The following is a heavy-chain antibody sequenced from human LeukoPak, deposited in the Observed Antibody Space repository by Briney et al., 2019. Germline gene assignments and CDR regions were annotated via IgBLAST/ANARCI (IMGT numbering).Heavy chain of an antibody. CDR2: ISFDGSNK. J-gene: IGHJ4*02. CDR1: GFTFSNYA. CDR3: AKAKRYSSSWYCDY. V-gene: IGHV3-30*04. Sequence: GGSLRLSCAASGFTFSNYAMHWVRQAPGKGLEWVTVISFDGSNKYYADSVKGRFTISRDNAKNSLYLQMNSLRAEDTALYYCAKAKRYSSSWYCDYWGQGTLVTVSS. D-gene: IGHD6-13*01.